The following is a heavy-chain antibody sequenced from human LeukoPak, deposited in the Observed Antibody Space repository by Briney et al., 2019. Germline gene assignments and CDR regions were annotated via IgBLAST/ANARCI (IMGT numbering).Heavy chain of an antibody. CDR3: ARVRDSSGWGTIDY. V-gene: IGHV3-21*01. CDR1: GFTFSSYS. J-gene: IGHJ4*02. CDR2: ISSSSSYI. Sequence: PGGSLRLSCAASGFTFSSYSMNWVRQAPGKGLEWVSSISSSSSYIYYADSVKGRFTISRDNAKNSLYLQMNSLRAEDTAVYYYARVRDSSGWGTIDYWGQGTLVTVSS. D-gene: IGHD6-19*01.